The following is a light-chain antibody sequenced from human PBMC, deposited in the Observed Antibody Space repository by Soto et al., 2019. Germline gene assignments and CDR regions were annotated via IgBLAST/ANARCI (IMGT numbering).Light chain of an antibody. CDR3: AAWDDSLSGVL. Sequence: QSVLTQPPSASGTPGQRVTVSCAGSSSNIGAHYVYWYQQLPGTTPKLLIYRNNQRPSGVPDRFSGSKSGTSASLAISGLRSEDEADYYCAAWDDSLSGVLFGGGTKLTVL. CDR1: SSNIGAHY. CDR2: RNN. J-gene: IGLJ2*01. V-gene: IGLV1-47*01.